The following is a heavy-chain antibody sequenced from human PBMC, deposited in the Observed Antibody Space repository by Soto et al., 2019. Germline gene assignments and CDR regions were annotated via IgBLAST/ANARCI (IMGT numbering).Heavy chain of an antibody. Sequence: HPGGSLRLSCAASGFTFSTYGMHWVRQAPGKGLEWVAVMWHEGSNKYYTESVKGRFTISRDNSKNTLFLQMNSLRAEDTAVYYCARDPPEDSGGYFAFDYWGQGTLVTVSS. CDR3: ARDPPEDSGGYFAFDY. CDR2: MWHEGSNK. D-gene: IGHD3-22*01. V-gene: IGHV3-33*01. CDR1: GFTFSTYG. J-gene: IGHJ4*02.